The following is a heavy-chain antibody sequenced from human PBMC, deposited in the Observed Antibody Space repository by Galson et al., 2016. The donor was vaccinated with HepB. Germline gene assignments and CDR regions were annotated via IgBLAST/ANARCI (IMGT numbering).Heavy chain of an antibody. Sequence: SLRLSCAASGFTFSDYYMSWIRQAPGKGLEWVSSISSRAGAIYYADFVQGRFTTSRDNAKTSVYLQMNSLRADDTAVYYCARDLVDTSMGEYFYYYGLDVWGQGTTVTVAS. D-gene: IGHD5-18*01. CDR3: ARDLVDTSMGEYFYYYGLDV. CDR2: ISSRAGAI. V-gene: IGHV3-11*01. J-gene: IGHJ6*02. CDR1: GFTFSDYY.